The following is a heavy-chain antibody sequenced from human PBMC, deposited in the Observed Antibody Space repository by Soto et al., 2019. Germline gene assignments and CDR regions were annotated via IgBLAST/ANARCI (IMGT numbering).Heavy chain of an antibody. Sequence: AAVKVSCTASGYTFTGYYMHWVGQAPGEVLEWVAGINPNSGGTNYAQKFQGWVTMTRDTSISTAYMELSRLRSDDTAVYYCARERGYCTNGVCHYFDYWGQGTLVTVSS. CDR2: INPNSGGT. CDR3: ARERGYCTNGVCHYFDY. D-gene: IGHD2-8*01. CDR1: GYTFTGYY. J-gene: IGHJ4*02. V-gene: IGHV1-2*04.